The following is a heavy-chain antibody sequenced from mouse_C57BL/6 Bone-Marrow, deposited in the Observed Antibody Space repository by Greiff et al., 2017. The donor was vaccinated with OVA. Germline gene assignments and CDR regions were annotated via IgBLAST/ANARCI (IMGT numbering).Heavy chain of an antibody. Sequence: EVQLQQSGPELVKPGASVKIPCKASGYTFTDYNMDWVKQSHGKSLEWIGDINPNNGGTIYNQKFKGKATLTVDKSSSTAYMELRSLTSEDTAVYYCARRITTVVGNYFDYWGQGTTLTVSS. J-gene: IGHJ2*01. V-gene: IGHV1-18*01. CDR1: GYTFTDYN. CDR3: ARRITTVVGNYFDY. CDR2: INPNNGGT. D-gene: IGHD1-1*01.